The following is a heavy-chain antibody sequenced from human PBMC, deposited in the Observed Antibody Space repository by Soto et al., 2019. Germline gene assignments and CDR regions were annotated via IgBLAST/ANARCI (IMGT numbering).Heavy chain of an antibody. CDR1: GGSVSSSSYY. V-gene: IGHV4-39*01. J-gene: IGHJ4*02. Sequence: NPSETLSLTCTVSGGSVSSSSYYWGWFRQPPGKGLEWIGSVYYSGSTYYNPSLESRVTISVDKSKNQFSLKLMSLSAADTAVYYCGRLEGLATISYYFDYWGQGALVTVST. D-gene: IGHD3-9*01. CDR2: VYYSGST. CDR3: GRLEGLATISYYFDY.